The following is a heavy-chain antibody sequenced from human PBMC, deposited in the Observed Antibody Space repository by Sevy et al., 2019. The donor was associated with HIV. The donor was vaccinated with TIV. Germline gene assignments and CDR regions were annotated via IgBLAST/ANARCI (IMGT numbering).Heavy chain of an antibody. CDR1: GFTFSDSW. Sequence: GGSLRLSCVASGFTFSDSWMTWVRQAPGKGLERIAFINEDGSRLGYVDSVRGRFTISRENTKNSLYLQMNSLRAEDTAVYFCARDRAYSALEYWGQGTLVTVSS. V-gene: IGHV3-7*01. CDR3: ARDRAYSALEY. D-gene: IGHD5-18*01. CDR2: INEDGSRL. J-gene: IGHJ4*02.